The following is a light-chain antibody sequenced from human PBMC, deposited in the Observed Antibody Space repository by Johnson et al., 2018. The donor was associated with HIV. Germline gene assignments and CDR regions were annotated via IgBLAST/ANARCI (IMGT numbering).Light chain of an antibody. CDR3: GTWDRSLSAGGG. V-gene: IGLV1-51*02. J-gene: IGLJ1*01. CDR1: SSNIGNNY. Sequence: QSVLTQSPSVSAAPGQKVTISCSGSSSNIGNNYVSWYQQLPGTAPKLLIYENTKRPSGIPDRFSGSKSGTSATLGITGLQTGDEGDYYCGTWDRSLSAGGGFGTGTKVSVL. CDR2: ENT.